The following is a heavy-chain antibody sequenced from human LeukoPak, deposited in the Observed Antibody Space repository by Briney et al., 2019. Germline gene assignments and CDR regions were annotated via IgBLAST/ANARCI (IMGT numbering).Heavy chain of an antibody. Sequence: PSETLSLTCTVSGGSISSYYWSWVRQPPGKGLEWIGYIYYSGSTNYNHSLKSRVTISVDTSKNQFSLKLSSVTAADTAVYYCARSLDLVGAHAFDIWGQGTMVTVSS. CDR2: IYYSGST. D-gene: IGHD1-26*01. J-gene: IGHJ3*02. V-gene: IGHV4-59*01. CDR1: GGSISSYY. CDR3: ARSLDLVGAHAFDI.